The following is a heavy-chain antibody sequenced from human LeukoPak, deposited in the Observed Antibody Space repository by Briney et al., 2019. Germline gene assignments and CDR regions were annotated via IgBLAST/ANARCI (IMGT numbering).Heavy chain of an antibody. CDR2: IYYTGST. CDR1: GGSIRSGDYY. Sequence: PSETLSLTCTVSGGSIRSGDYYWSWIRQPPGKGLEWIGHIYYTGSTHYNASLKSRVTISVDRSKNQVSLNLNSVTAADTAVYYCASPMTLVVRGLAGIDAFDVWGQGTMVTVSS. D-gene: IGHD3-10*01. J-gene: IGHJ3*01. V-gene: IGHV4-30-4*08. CDR3: ASPMTLVVRGLAGIDAFDV.